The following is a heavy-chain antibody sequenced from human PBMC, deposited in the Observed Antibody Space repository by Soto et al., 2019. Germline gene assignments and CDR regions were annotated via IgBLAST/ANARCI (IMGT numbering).Heavy chain of an antibody. V-gene: IGHV1-18*01. CDR1: GYTFTSYG. J-gene: IGHJ4*02. CDR2: ISAYNGNT. D-gene: IGHD4-17*01. Sequence: QVQLVQSGAEVKKPGASVKVSCKASGYTFTSYGISWVRQAPGQGLEWMGWISAYNGNTNYAQKLQGRVTMTTDTSTSTAYMELRRLRSDDTAVYYCASGSPADYGDYVGYFDYWGQGTLVTVSS. CDR3: ASGSPADYGDYVGYFDY.